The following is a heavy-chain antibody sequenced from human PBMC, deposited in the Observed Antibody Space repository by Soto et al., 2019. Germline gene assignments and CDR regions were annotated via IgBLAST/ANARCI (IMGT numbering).Heavy chain of an antibody. J-gene: IGHJ6*02. CDR3: AKEAMVRGPYYYYYYGMDV. CDR2: INPNSGGT. Sequence: ASVKVSCKASGYTFTGYYMHWVRQAPGQGLEWMGWINPNSGGTNYAQKFQGWVTMTRDTSISTAYMELSSLRAEDTAVYYCAKEAMVRGPYYYYYYGMDVWGQGTTVTVSS. V-gene: IGHV1-2*04. CDR1: GYTFTGYY. D-gene: IGHD3-10*01.